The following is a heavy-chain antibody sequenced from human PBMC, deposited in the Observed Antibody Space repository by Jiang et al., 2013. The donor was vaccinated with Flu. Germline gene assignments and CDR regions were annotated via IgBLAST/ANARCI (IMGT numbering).Heavy chain of an antibody. CDR2: IHPDDSDT. CDR1: GYFFASYW. CDR3: ARSSYSAIDY. V-gene: IGHV5-51*01. D-gene: IGHD4/OR15-4a*01. Sequence: CKVSGYFFASYWIGWVRQMPGKGLEWMGFIHPDDSDTRYSPSFQGQVTISADKSINTAYLRWSSLKASDTAMYYCARSSYSAIDYWGQGTLVTV. J-gene: IGHJ4*02.